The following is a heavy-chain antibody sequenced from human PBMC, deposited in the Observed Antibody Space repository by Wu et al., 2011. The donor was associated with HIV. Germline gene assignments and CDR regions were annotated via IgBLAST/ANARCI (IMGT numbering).Heavy chain of an antibody. D-gene: IGHD2-2*01. CDR3: ARSGVSAEYYFYYMND. Sequence: QVQLVQSGAEVRKSGASVKVSCRASGDTSTNYHINWIRLAPGQGLEWMGWINPNSGGTNYAQKFQGRVTMTRDTSISTAYMELNSLRSDDTAVYYCARSGVSAEYYFYYMNDWGKGTTVTVPS. CDR2: INPNSGGT. V-gene: IGHV1-2*02. J-gene: IGHJ6*03. CDR1: GDTSTNYH.